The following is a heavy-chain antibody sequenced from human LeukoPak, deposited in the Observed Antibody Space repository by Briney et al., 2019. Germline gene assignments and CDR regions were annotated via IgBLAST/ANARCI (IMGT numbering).Heavy chain of an antibody. V-gene: IGHV3-30*04. Sequence: GGSLRLPCAASGFTFSSYAMHWVRQAPGKGLEWVAAISYDGSIKYSADSVKGRFTISRDNSKNALYLQMDSLRVEDTAVYYCARGLGYNSGSGSSSPRWYFHSWGQGTLVTVSS. CDR3: ARGLGYNSGSGSSSPRWYFHS. J-gene: IGHJ4*02. CDR1: GFTFSSYA. CDR2: ISYDGSIK. D-gene: IGHD3-10*01.